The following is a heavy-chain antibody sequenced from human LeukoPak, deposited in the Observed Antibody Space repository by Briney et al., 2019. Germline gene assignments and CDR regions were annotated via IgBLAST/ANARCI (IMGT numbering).Heavy chain of an antibody. CDR2: IYPGDSDT. D-gene: IGHD2-15*01. J-gene: IGHJ5*02. CDR3: ARGGDYCSGGSCYSVEGGWFDP. CDR1: GYSFTSYW. V-gene: IGHV5-51*01. Sequence: GESLKISCKGSGYSFTSYWIGWVRQMPGKGLEWMGIIYPGDSDTRYSPSFQGQVTISADKSISTAYLQWSSLKASDTAMYYCARGGDYCSGGSCYSVEGGWFDPWGQGTLVTVSS.